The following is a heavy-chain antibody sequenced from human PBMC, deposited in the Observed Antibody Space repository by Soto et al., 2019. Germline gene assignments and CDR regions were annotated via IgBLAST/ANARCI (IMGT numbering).Heavy chain of an antibody. CDR3: AAATTWIFHFPD. Sequence: QAQLVESGGGVVQPGTSLRLSCASSGFTISTHGMHWVRQAPGKGLEWLANIWYDGSNKFYAESVKGRFSISKDNSKNALYLQLSSLRADDTDVYYCAAATTWIFHFPDCGQGTQVSV. J-gene: IGHJ4*02. V-gene: IGHV3-33*03. CDR2: IWYDGSNK. D-gene: IGHD1-1*01. CDR1: GFTISTHG.